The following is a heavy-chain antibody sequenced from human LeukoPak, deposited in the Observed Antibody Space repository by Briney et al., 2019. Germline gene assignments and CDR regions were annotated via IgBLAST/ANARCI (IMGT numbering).Heavy chain of an antibody. Sequence: SETLSLTCTVSGGSLSSGSYYWSWIRQPAGKGLEWIGRIYTSGSTNYNPSLKSRVTISVDTSKNQFSLKLSSVTAADTAVYYCATGRDFWSGYYTYYYMDVWGKGTTVTVSS. CDR3: ATGRDFWSGYYTYYYMDV. V-gene: IGHV4-61*02. CDR2: IYTSGST. D-gene: IGHD3-3*01. J-gene: IGHJ6*03. CDR1: GGSLSSGSYY.